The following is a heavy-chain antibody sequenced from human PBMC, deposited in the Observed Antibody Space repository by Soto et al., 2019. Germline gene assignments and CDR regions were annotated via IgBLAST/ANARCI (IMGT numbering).Heavy chain of an antibody. CDR3: ARGSSGWYVD. D-gene: IGHD6-19*01. CDR1: GGTFSSYT. CDR2: IIPILGIA. Sequence: QVQLVQSGAEVKKPGSSVKVSCKASGGTFSSYTISWVRQAPGQGLEWMGRIIPILGIANYAQKFQGRVTITAETSTSTAYRELSSLRSEDTAVYYCARGSSGWYVDWGQGTLVTVSS. J-gene: IGHJ4*02. V-gene: IGHV1-69*02.